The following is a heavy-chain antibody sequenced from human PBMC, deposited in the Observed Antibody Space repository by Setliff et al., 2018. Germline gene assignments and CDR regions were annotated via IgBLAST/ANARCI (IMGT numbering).Heavy chain of an antibody. CDR1: GYTLSKYY. CDR2: INPSGGLT. J-gene: IGHJ3*02. CDR3: ARDRFYNSWSGTSITAPHDAFDI. V-gene: IGHV1-46*03. Sequence: WASVKVSCKASGYTLSKYYMHWVRQAPGQGLEWMGIINPSGGLTKYAQKFQGRVTMTSDTSTNTVYLEVSSLRSEDTAVYFCARDRFYNSWSGTSITAPHDAFDIWGQGTMGTVS. D-gene: IGHD3-3*01.